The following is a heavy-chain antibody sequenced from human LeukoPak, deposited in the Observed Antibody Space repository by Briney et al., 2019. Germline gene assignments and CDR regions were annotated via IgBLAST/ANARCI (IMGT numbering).Heavy chain of an antibody. CDR2: INHSGST. Sequence: SETLSLTCAVYGGSFSGYYWSWIRQPPGKGLEWIGEINHSGSTNYNPSLKSRVTISVDTSKNQFSLKLSSVTAADTAVYYCARGGQRGYKWQAFDIWGQGTMVTVSS. V-gene: IGHV4-34*01. CDR1: GGSFSGYY. J-gene: IGHJ3*02. CDR3: ARGGQRGYKWQAFDI. D-gene: IGHD5-18*01.